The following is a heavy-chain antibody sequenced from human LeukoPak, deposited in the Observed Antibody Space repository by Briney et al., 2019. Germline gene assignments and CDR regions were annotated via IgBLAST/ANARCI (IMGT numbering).Heavy chain of an antibody. D-gene: IGHD2/OR15-2a*01. CDR2: ISGGGGST. Sequence: GGSLRLSCAASGYTFNNYAMSWVRRAPGKGLEWVSAISGGGGSTYYADSVKGRFTISRDNSRNTLYLQMNSLRAEDTAVYYCAKGINSFFFDYWGRGTLVTVSS. V-gene: IGHV3-23*01. CDR1: GYTFNNYA. J-gene: IGHJ4*02. CDR3: AKGINSFFFDY.